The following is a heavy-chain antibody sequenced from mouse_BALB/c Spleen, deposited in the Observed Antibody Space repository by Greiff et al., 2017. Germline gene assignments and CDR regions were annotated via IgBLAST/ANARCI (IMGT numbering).Heavy chain of an antibody. CDR3: ARSLYYYGSSYVEAWFAY. Sequence: EVQGVESGPGLVKPSQSLSLTCTVTGYSITSDYAWNWIRQFPGNKLEWMGYISYSGSTSYNPSLKSRISITRDTSKNQFFLQLNSVTTEDTATYYCARSLYYYGSSYVEAWFAYWGQGTLVTVSA. V-gene: IGHV3-2*02. J-gene: IGHJ3*01. CDR2: ISYSGST. CDR1: GYSITSDYA. D-gene: IGHD1-1*01.